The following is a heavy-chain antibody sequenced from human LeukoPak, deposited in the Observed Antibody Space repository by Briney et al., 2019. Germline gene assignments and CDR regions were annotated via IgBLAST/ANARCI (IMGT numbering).Heavy chain of an antibody. Sequence: GGSLRLSCAASGFTFDDYAMHWVRQAPGKGLEWVGRTRNKDNDYTTEYAASVKGRFSISRDDSKNSMYLQMNSLKTEDTAVYYCGTWIVGSGYWGQGTLVTVSS. CDR2: TRNKDNDYTT. V-gene: IGHV3-72*01. CDR1: GFTFDDYA. CDR3: GTWIVGSGY. J-gene: IGHJ4*02. D-gene: IGHD1-26*01.